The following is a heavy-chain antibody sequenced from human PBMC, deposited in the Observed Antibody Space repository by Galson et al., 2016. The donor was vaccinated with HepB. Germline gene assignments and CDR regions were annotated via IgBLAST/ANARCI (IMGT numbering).Heavy chain of an antibody. CDR3: AKTYSKGLRFDD. J-gene: IGHJ4*02. CDR1: GGSISSGDYY. D-gene: IGHD2-15*01. CDR2: IYYRGST. V-gene: IGHV4-30-4*01. Sequence: LSLTCTVPGGSISSGDYYWSWIRQTPGKGLEWIGYIYYRGSTYYNPSLKSRGTISVDTSKNQFSLKLSSVTAADTAVYYCAKTYSKGLRFDDWGQGTLVTVSS.